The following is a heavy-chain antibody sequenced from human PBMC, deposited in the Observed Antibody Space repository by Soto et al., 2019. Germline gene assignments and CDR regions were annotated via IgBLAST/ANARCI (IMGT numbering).Heavy chain of an antibody. J-gene: IGHJ4*02. CDR3: AKVSGYYDSSGYWEGDY. Sequence: VVLLRLCWAAAGVTFGGFGVRWVLQAPGKGLEWVAVISYDGSNKYYADSVKGRFTISRDNSKNTLYLQMNSLRAEDTAVYYCAKVSGYYDSSGYWEGDYWGQGTLVTVSS. CDR2: ISYDGSNK. V-gene: IGHV3-30*18. D-gene: IGHD3-22*01. CDR1: GVTFGGFG.